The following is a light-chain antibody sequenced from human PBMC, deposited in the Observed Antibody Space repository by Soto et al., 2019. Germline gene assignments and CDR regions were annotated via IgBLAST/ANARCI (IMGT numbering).Light chain of an antibody. CDR3: QQLNSYPWT. V-gene: IGKV1-9*01. J-gene: IGKJ1*01. CDR2: AAS. CDR1: QGISSY. Sequence: DIQLTQSPSFLSASVGDRVTITCRASQGISSYLAWYQQKPGKAPKVLIYAASTLQSGVPSRFSGSGSGTEFTLTISSLQPEDFATSFCQQLNSYPWTFGQGTKVEIK.